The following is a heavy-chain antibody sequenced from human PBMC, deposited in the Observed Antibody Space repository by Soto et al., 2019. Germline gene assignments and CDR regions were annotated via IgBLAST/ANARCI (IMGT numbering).Heavy chain of an antibody. D-gene: IGHD5-18*01. CDR1: GYTFTSYA. V-gene: IGHV1-3*01. CDR3: ARGYLDTAMVTY. J-gene: IGHJ4*02. CDR2: INAGNGNT. Sequence: ASVKVSCKASGYTFTSYAMHWVRQAPGQRLEWMGWINAGNGNTKYSQKFQGRVTITRDTSASTAYMELSSLRSEDTAGYYCARGYLDTAMVTYWGQGTLVTVSS.